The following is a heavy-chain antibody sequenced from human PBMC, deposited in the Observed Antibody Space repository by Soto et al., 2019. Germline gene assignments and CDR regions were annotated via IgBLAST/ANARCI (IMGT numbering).Heavy chain of an antibody. Sequence: GGSLRLSCAASGFTFSSCAMHWVRQAPGKGLEWVSFISYDGSNKYYAYSVKGRFTISRDNSKNTLYLEMNSLRAEDTAVYYCASDGIAVAPAPAYYGMHXWGQATTVTVS. J-gene: IGHJ6*02. D-gene: IGHD6-19*01. CDR1: GFTFSSCA. CDR2: ISYDGSNK. CDR3: ASDGIAVAPAPAYYGMHX. V-gene: IGHV3-30-3*01.